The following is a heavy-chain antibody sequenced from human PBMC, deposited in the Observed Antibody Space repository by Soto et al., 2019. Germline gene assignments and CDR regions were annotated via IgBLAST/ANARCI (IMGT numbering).Heavy chain of an antibody. CDR2: IHSSGST. V-gene: IGHV4-4*07. D-gene: IGHD6-13*01. CDR3: ARDQGVAAAGITWFDP. Sequence: SETLSLTCTGSGGSMNSYHWSWIRQPAGKGLEWIGHIHSSGSTNYNPSLKSRVTMSVDTSKNQFSLRLMSVTAADTAVYYCARDQGVAAAGITWFDPWGQGSLVTVSS. CDR1: GGSMNSYH. J-gene: IGHJ5*02.